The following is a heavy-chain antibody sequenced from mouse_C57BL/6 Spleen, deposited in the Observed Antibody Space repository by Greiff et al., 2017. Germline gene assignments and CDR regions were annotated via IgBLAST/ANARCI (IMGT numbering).Heavy chain of an antibody. CDR3: AISITTVVGGFAY. Sequence: QVQLQQPGAELVKPGASVKVSCKASGYTFTSYWMHWVKQRPGQGLEWIGRIHPSDSDTNYNQKFKGKATLTVDKSSSTAYMQLSSLTSEDSAVYYCAISITTVVGGFAYWGQGTLVTVSA. CDR1: GYTFTSYW. D-gene: IGHD1-1*01. CDR2: IHPSDSDT. J-gene: IGHJ3*01. V-gene: IGHV1-74*01.